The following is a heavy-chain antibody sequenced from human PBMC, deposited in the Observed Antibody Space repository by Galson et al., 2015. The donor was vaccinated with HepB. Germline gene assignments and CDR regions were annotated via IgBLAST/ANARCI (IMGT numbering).Heavy chain of an antibody. CDR3: AKDMSGYPPHWYFDL. V-gene: IGHV3-33*06. CDR1: GFTFSSYG. J-gene: IGHJ2*01. Sequence: SLRLSCAASGFTFSSYGMHWVRQAPGKGLEWVAVIWYDGSNKYYADSVKGRFTISRDNSKNTLYLQMNSLRAEDTAVYYCAKDMSGYPPHWYFDLWGRGTLVTVSS. D-gene: IGHD3-3*01. CDR2: IWYDGSNK.